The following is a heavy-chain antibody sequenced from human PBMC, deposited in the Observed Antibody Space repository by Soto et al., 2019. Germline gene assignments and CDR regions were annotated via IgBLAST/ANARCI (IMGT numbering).Heavy chain of an antibody. D-gene: IGHD4-17*01. J-gene: IGHJ4*02. CDR1: GFTFSSYS. V-gene: IGHV3-48*04. CDR3: ARDEDYAFDY. CDR2: ISSRSGTI. Sequence: GGSLRLSCAASGFTFSSYSMNWVRQAPGKGLEWFSYISSRSGTIYYADSVKGRFTISGDNAKNSLYLQMNSLRADDTAVYYCARDEDYAFDYWGQGTLVTVSS.